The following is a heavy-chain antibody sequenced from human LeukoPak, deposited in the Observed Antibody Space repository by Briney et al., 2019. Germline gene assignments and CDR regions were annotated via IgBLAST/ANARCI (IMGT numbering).Heavy chain of an antibody. Sequence: GGSLRLSCAASGFIFSSHGMNWVRQAPGKGLEWVSSISSSSSYIYYADSVKGRFTISRDNAKNSLYLQMNSLRAEDTAVYYCARDRLVNPDAFDIWGQGTMVTVSS. CDR3: ARDRLVNPDAFDI. D-gene: IGHD3-22*01. CDR1: GFIFSSHG. J-gene: IGHJ3*02. V-gene: IGHV3-21*01. CDR2: ISSSSSYI.